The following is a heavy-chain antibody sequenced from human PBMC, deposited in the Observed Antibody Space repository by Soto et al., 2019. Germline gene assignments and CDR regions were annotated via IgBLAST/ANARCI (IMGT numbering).Heavy chain of an antibody. V-gene: IGHV4-34*01. Sequence: SETLSLTCAVYGGSFSGYYWSCIRQPPGKGLEWVGEINHSRSTNYNPSLKSRVTISVDKSKNHFYLKLSSVTAADTAVYYCARGKAALFGVVRGVWFDPWGQGTLVNVSS. D-gene: IGHD3-3*01. CDR3: ARGKAALFGVVRGVWFDP. J-gene: IGHJ5*02. CDR1: GGSFSGYY. CDR2: INHSRST.